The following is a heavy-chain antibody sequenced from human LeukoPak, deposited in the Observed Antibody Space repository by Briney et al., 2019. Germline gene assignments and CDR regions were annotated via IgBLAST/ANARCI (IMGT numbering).Heavy chain of an antibody. CDR1: GFTVSSNY. CDR3: ATDTVTTSYYYYYYYMDV. Sequence: PGGSLRLSCAASGFTVSSNYMSWVRQAPGQGLELVSVIYSGGSTYYADSVKGRFTISRDNSKNTLYLQMNSLRAEDTAVYYCATDTVTTSYYYYYYYMDVWGKGTTVTVSS. CDR2: IYSGGST. D-gene: IGHD4-17*01. J-gene: IGHJ6*03. V-gene: IGHV3-53*01.